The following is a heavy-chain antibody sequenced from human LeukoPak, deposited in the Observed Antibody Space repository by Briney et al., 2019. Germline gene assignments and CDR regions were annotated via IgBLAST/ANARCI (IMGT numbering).Heavy chain of an antibody. V-gene: IGHV4-4*07. Sequence: SETLCLTCAVSGGSLSIYYGSCVRQPAGKGLEGVGGIYHSWSTYYNTSLQSQVTISVDTAKHQCPLTPNSATAAHPAVLYWARGSGSYPHGGTFDIWGEGTMVIVSP. CDR1: GGSLSIYY. J-gene: IGHJ3*02. CDR3: ARGSGSYPHGGTFDI. D-gene: IGHD1-26*01. CDR2: IYHSWST.